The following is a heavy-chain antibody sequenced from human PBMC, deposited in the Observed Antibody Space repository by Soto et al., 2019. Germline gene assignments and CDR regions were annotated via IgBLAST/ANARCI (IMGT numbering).Heavy chain of an antibody. CDR2: INRSGST. Sequence: SETLSLTCAVYGGSFSGYYWSWIRQPPGKGLEWIGEINRSGSTNYNPSLKSRVTISVDTSKNQFSLKLSSVTAADTAVYYCARGPRLRIAVAGTRWFDPWGQGTLVTVSS. V-gene: IGHV4-34*01. D-gene: IGHD6-19*01. J-gene: IGHJ5*02. CDR3: ARGPRLRIAVAGTRWFDP. CDR1: GGSFSGYY.